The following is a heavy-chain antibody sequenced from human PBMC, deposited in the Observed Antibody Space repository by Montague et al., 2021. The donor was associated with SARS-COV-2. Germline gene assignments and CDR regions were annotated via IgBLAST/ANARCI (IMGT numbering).Heavy chain of an antibody. CDR1: GGSFSGYY. V-gene: IGHV4-34*01. Sequence: SQSLSLTCAVYGGSFSGYYWSWIRQPPGKGLEWIGEINHSGSTNYNPSLKSRVTISVDTSKNQFSLKLSSVTAADTAAYYCARRPHYYDSSGYYYPGPQRYYFDYGGQGTLVTVSS. CDR2: INHSGST. CDR3: ARRPHYYDSSGYYYPGPQRYYFDY. J-gene: IGHJ4*02. D-gene: IGHD3-22*01.